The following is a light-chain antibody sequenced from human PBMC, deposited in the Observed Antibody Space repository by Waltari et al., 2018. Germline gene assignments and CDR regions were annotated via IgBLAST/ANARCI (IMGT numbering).Light chain of an antibody. CDR3: CSYVGGTSWV. Sequence: QPALTQPAPVSGSPGQSISISCTGSSSDVGNFLLLSWYQQHPGKAPKVIIYEGNKRLSGRSDRFSGSKSGNTASLTISGLQPDDEADYYCCSYVGGTSWVFGGGTKLTVL. CDR1: SSDVGNFLL. V-gene: IGLV2-23*01. J-gene: IGLJ3*02. CDR2: EGN.